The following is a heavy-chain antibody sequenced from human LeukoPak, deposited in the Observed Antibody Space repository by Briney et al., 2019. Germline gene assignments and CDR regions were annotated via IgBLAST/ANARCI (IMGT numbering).Heavy chain of an antibody. J-gene: IGHJ4*02. CDR2: ISYDGSNK. D-gene: IGHD2-2*01. V-gene: IGHV3-30-3*01. CDR1: GFTFSSYA. Sequence: GGSLRLSCAASGFTFSSYAMHWVRQAPGKGLEWVAVISYDGSNKYYADSVKGRFTISRDNSNNTLYLQMNSLRAEDTAVYYCARDSGYIVVVPAAGLPDYWSQGTLVTVSS. CDR3: ARDSGYIVVVPAAGLPDY.